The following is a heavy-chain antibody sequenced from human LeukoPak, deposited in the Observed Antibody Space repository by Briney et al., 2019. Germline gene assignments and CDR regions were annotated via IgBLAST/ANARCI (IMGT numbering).Heavy chain of an antibody. CDR3: SRGGVGGAFDI. CDR1: GYTLTELS. Sequence: ASVTDSCKVSGYTLTELSMHWVRHAPGKGIEWMGGFDPEDGETIYAQKFQGRVTMTEDTSTDTAYMELSSLRSEDTAVYYCSRGGVGGAFDIWGQGTMVTVSS. D-gene: IGHD1-26*01. V-gene: IGHV1-24*01. CDR2: FDPEDGET. J-gene: IGHJ3*02.